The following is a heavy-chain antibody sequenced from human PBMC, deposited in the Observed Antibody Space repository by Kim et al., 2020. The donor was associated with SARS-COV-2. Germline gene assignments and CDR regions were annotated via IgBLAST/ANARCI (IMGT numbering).Heavy chain of an antibody. CDR3: ASNRNYYWSVSYILDY. CDR1: GFTFSSYG. V-gene: IGHV3-30*03. J-gene: IGHJ4*01. CDR2: ISYDGSNK. D-gene: IGHD3-10*01. Sequence: GGSLRLSCAASGFTFSSYGIHWVRQAPGKGLEWVAVISYDGSNKYYADSVKGRFTISRDNTKNKLDLQMNSLRAEDTAGYYCASNRNYYWSVSYILDYWG.